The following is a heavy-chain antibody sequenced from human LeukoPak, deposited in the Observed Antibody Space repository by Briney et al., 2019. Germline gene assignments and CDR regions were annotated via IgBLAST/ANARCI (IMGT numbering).Heavy chain of an antibody. Sequence: GPSVKVSCKASGYTFTSYGISWVRQAPGQGLEWMGWISAYNGKTNCAQKLQGRVTMTTDTSTSTAYMELRSLRSDDTAVYYCARDGVTTLFDYWGQGALVTVSS. D-gene: IGHD4-17*01. J-gene: IGHJ4*02. V-gene: IGHV1-18*01. CDR1: GYTFTSYG. CDR3: ARDGVTTLFDY. CDR2: ISAYNGKT.